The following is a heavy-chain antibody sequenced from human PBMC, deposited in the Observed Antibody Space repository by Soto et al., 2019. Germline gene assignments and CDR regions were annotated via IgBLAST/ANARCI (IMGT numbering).Heavy chain of an antibody. Sequence: EVQLLESGGGLVQPGGSLRLSCAASGFSFDDYAMTWVRQAAGKGLEWVSAISGSGDNTYYADSVKGRFTISRDNSKNTLYLQMYSLRAGDTAVYYCARGSLYCSSTSCSYGMDVWGQGTTVTVSS. CDR3: ARGSLYCSSTSCSYGMDV. CDR2: ISGSGDNT. V-gene: IGHV3-23*01. D-gene: IGHD2-15*01. CDR1: GFSFDDYA. J-gene: IGHJ6*02.